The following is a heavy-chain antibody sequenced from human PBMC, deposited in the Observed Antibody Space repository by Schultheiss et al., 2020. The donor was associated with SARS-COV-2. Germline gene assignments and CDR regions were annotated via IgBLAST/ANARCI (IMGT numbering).Heavy chain of an antibody. Sequence: GGSLRLSCAASGFTFSSYGMHWVRQAPGKGLEWVAVIWYDGSNKYYADSVKGRFTISRDNSKNTLYLQMNSLRAEDTAVYYCTRGQQLVRYYYYYGMDVWGQGTTVTVSS. D-gene: IGHD6-13*01. J-gene: IGHJ6*02. CDR1: GFTFSSYG. V-gene: IGHV3-33*01. CDR2: IWYDGSNK. CDR3: TRGQQLVRYYYYYGMDV.